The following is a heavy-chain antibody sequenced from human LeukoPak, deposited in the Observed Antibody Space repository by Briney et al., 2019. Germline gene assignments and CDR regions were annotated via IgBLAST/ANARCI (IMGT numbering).Heavy chain of an antibody. J-gene: IGHJ4*02. CDR2: IYSSGST. CDR1: GGSISSYY. V-gene: IGHV4-4*07. CDR3: ARDGTYNSFDY. D-gene: IGHD1-14*01. Sequence: PSETLSLTXTVSGGSISSYYWSWIRQAAGKGLEWIGRIYSSGSTTYNPSLKSRVSLSVDTSKNQFSLELSSVTAADTAVYYCARDGTYNSFDYWGQGTLVTVSS.